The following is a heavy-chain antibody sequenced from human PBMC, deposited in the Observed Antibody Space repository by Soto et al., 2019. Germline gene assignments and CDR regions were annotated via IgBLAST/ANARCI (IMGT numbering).Heavy chain of an antibody. CDR3: ARSVVYSRDGYNWNGMDV. Sequence: ASVKVSCKASGGTFSSYAISWVRQAPGQGLEWMGGIIPIFGTANYAQKFQGRFTITADESTSTAYMELSSLRSEDTAVYYCARSVVYSRDGYNWNGMDVCGQVXTVT. J-gene: IGHJ6*02. CDR2: IIPIFGTA. V-gene: IGHV1-69*13. CDR1: GGTFSSYA. D-gene: IGHD5-12*01.